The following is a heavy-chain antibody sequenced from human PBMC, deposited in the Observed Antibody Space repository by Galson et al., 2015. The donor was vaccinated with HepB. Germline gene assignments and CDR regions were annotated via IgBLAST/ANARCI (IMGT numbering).Heavy chain of an antibody. CDR2: IFWDGDQ. J-gene: IGHJ4*02. V-gene: IGHV2-5*02. CDR3: AHMDLGLTSFAY. D-gene: IGHD3/OR15-3a*01. CDR1: GFSLNSRGVG. Sequence: PALVKPTQTLTLTCTFSGFSLNSRGVGVGWIRQPPGKALEWLALIFWDGDQRYTPLLKSRLRATKETSKNQVVLKLTSVDPVDTATYYCAHMDLGLTSFAYWGQGTLVTVSS.